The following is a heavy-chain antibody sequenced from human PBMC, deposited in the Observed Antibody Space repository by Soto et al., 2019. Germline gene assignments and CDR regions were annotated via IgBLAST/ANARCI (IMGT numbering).Heavy chain of an antibody. Sequence: ASVKVSCKASGYTFTSYGMSWVRQAPGQGLEWMGWISAYNGNTNYAQKLQGRVTMTTDTSTSTAYMELRSLRSDDTAVYYCARPMGDFWSGYYFPLYGLVTWGQGPLVTV. J-gene: IGHJ5*02. D-gene: IGHD3-3*01. CDR2: ISAYNGNT. V-gene: IGHV1-18*01. CDR3: ARPMGDFWSGYYFPLYGLVT. CDR1: GYTFTSYG.